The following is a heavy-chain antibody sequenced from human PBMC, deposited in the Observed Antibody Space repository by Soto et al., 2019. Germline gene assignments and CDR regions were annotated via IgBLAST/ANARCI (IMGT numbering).Heavy chain of an antibody. CDR3: ARARVSTPRLEDPFDV. CDR2: IFPGDSDT. V-gene: IGHV5-51*01. Sequence: GESLKISCEGSGYSFTTYWLAWVRQMPGKGLEYMGIIFPGDSDTRYSPSFQGQVTISADKSISTAYLQWTSLKSSDTAIYYCARARVSTPRLEDPFDVWGQGTMVTVSS. CDR1: GYSFTTYW. J-gene: IGHJ3*01. D-gene: IGHD3-3*01.